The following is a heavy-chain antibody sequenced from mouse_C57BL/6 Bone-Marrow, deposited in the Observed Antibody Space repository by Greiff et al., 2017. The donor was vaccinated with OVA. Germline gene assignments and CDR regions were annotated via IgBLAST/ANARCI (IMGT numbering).Heavy chain of an antibody. CDR3: ASPSTMVTYWYFDV. V-gene: IGHV2-2*01. D-gene: IGHD2-2*01. CDR1: GFSLTSYG. Sequence: VKLMESGPGLVQPSQSLSITCTVSGFSLTSYGVHWVRQSPGKGLEWLGVIWSGGSTDYNAAFISRLSISKANSKSQVFFKMNSLQADDTAIYYCASPSTMVTYWYFDVWGTGTTVTVSS. CDR2: IWSGGST. J-gene: IGHJ1*03.